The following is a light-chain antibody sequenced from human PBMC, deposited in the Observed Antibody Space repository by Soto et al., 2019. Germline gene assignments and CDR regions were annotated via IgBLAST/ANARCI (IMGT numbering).Light chain of an antibody. CDR1: QSVSNNY. V-gene: IGKV3-20*01. CDR3: QQYGRSGK. J-gene: IGKJ1*01. Sequence: EIVLTQSPFTLSLSPGERSILSCRASQSVSNNYLAWYQQKPGQAPSLLIYGASNRATGIPDRFSGSGYGTDLTLTIRRLETEDFAVYYCQQYGRSGKFGQGTKV. CDR2: GAS.